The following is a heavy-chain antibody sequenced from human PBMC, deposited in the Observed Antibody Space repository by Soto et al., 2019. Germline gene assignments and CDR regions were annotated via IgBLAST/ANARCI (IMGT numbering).Heavy chain of an antibody. CDR3: VRGGKRIAARQSNWFDP. CDR1: GYTFTGYY. CDR2: INPNSGGT. D-gene: IGHD6-6*01. Sequence: GASVKVSCKASGYTFTGYYMHWVRQAPGQGLEWMGWINPNSGGTNYAQKFQGRVTMTRDTSISTAYMELSRLRSDDTAVYYCVRGGKRIAARQSNWFDPWGQGTLVTVSS. V-gene: IGHV1-2*02. J-gene: IGHJ5*02.